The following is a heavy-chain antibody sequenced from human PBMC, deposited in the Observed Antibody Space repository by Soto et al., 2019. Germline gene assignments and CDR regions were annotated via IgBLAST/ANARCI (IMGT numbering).Heavy chain of an antibody. D-gene: IGHD3-22*01. V-gene: IGHV4-59*01. J-gene: IGHJ4*02. CDR1: GGSISTYY. Sequence: QVQLQESGPGLVRPSETLSLTCSVSGGSISTYYWSWIRQPPGKGLEWIGHSYYSGNTNYNPSLKSRLTISLDTSKNQFSLRLSSVTAADTATYYCGRSFGESSGYRIDYWGQGTLVAVSS. CDR2: SYYSGNT. CDR3: GRSFGESSGYRIDY.